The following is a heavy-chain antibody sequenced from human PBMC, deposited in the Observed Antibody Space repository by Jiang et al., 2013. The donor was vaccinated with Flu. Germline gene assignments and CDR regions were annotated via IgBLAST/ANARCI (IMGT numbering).Heavy chain of an antibody. CDR1: GFSLSNTGVG. D-gene: IGHD5-24*01. CDR3: AHSRDSRPAPFDQ. V-gene: IGHV2-5*02. CDR2: IYWDDEK. J-gene: IGHJ4*02. Sequence: TLTLTCSFSGFSLSNTGVGVGWIRQPPGKALEWLALIYWDDEKRYSPSLKSRLTITKDTSKNQVVLSLTNMDPMDSGTYFCAHSRDSRPAPFDQWGLGTLVTVSS.